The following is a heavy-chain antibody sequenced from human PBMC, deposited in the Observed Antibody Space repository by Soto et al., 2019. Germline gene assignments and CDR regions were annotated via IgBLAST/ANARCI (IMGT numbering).Heavy chain of an antibody. CDR1: GFTFSSYA. V-gene: IGHV3-30-3*01. Sequence: GGSLRLSCAASGFTFSSYAMTWVRQAPGKGLEWVAVISYDGSNKYYADSVKGRFTISRDNSKNTLYLQMNSLRAEDTAVYYCARALLVPAARHYYYGMDVWGQGTTVTVSS. CDR2: ISYDGSNK. D-gene: IGHD2-2*01. CDR3: ARALLVPAARHYYYGMDV. J-gene: IGHJ6*02.